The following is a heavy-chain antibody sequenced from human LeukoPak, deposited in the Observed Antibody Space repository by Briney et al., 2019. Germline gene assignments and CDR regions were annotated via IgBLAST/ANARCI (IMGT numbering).Heavy chain of an antibody. J-gene: IGHJ4*02. CDR1: GYTLTELS. CDR2: FDPEDGET. Sequence: ASVKVSCKVSGYTLTELSMHRVRQAPGKGLEWMGGFDPEDGETIYAQKFQGRVTMTEDTSTDTAYMELSSLRSEDTAVYYCARDLGHYDFPLFSDYWGQGTLVTVSP. CDR3: ARDLGHYDFPLFSDY. D-gene: IGHD3-3*01. V-gene: IGHV1-24*01.